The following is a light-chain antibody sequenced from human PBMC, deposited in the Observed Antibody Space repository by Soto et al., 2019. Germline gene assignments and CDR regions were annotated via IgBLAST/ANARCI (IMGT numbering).Light chain of an antibody. J-gene: IGKJ4*01. Sequence: DIVMTQSPDSLAVSLGERATINCKSSQSLLYRSTNKNYLAWYQHKPGQPPKLLIYWASTRESGVPDRFTGSGSGTDFTLTIRSLQAEDVAVYYCQQYYSSPLTFGGGTKVDIK. CDR1: QSLLYRSTNKNY. CDR2: WAS. V-gene: IGKV4-1*01. CDR3: QQYYSSPLT.